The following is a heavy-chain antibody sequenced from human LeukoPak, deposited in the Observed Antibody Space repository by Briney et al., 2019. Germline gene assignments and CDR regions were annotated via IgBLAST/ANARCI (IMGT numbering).Heavy chain of an antibody. CDR2: ISAYNGNT. D-gene: IGHD2-2*01. Sequence: ASVKVSCKASGYTFTSYGISWVRQAPGQGLEWMGWISAYNGNTNYAQKLQGRVTMTTDTSTSTAYMELRSLRSDDTAVYYCASLTACSSTSCPTPYYMDVWGQGTLVTVSS. CDR1: GYTFTSYG. J-gene: IGHJ4*02. V-gene: IGHV1-18*01. CDR3: ASLTACSSTSCPTPYYMDV.